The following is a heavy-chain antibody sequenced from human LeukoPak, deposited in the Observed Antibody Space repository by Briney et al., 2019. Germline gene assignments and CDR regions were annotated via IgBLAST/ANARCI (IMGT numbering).Heavy chain of an antibody. J-gene: IGHJ3*02. Sequence: GRSLRLSCAASGFTFDDYARHWVRQAPGKGLEWVSRISWNSGSIGYADSVKGRFTISRDNAKNSLYLQMNSLRAEDMALYYCAKDTMVRGVIPGDAFDIWGQGTMVTVSS. CDR1: GFTFDDYA. CDR3: AKDTMVRGVIPGDAFDI. CDR2: ISWNSGSI. D-gene: IGHD3-10*01. V-gene: IGHV3-9*03.